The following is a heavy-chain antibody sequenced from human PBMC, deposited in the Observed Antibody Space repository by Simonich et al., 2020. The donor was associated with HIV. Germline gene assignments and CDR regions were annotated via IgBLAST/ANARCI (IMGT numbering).Heavy chain of an antibody. J-gene: IGHJ5*02. CDR1: GGSFSGYY. Sequence: QVQLQQWGAGLLQPSETLSLTCAVYGGSFSGYYWNWIRQPPGKGREWIGEINHSGSTNYNPSLKSRVTISVDTSKNQFSLKLSSVTAADTAVYYCARREGFWFDPWGQGALVTVSS. CDR2: INHSGST. CDR3: ARREGFWFDP. V-gene: IGHV4-34*01.